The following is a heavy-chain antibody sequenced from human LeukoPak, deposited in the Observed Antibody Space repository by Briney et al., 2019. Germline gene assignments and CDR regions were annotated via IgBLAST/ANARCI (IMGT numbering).Heavy chain of an antibody. Sequence: SQTLSLTCTVSGGSISSGGYYWSWIRQHPGKGLEWIGYIYYSGSTYYNPSLKGRVTISVDTSKNQFSLKLSSVAAADTAVYYCARVAAAAATEGDWSDPWGQGTLVTVSS. J-gene: IGHJ5*02. D-gene: IGHD6-13*01. CDR2: IYYSGST. CDR1: GGSISSGGYY. V-gene: IGHV4-31*03. CDR3: ARVAAAAATEGDWSDP.